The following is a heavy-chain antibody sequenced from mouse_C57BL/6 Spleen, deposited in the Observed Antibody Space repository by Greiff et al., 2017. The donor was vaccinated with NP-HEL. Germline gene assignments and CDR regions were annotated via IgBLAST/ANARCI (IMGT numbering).Heavy chain of an antibody. CDR3: ARNYPLYYGYDDYAMGY. CDR2: IWSGGST. CDR1: GFSLTSYG. D-gene: IGHD2-2*01. J-gene: IGHJ4*01. V-gene: IGHV2-2*01. Sequence: QVQLKESGPGLVQPSQSLSITCTVSGFSLTSYGVHWVRQSPGKGLEWLGVIWSGGSTDYNAAFISRLSISKDNSKSQVFFKMNSLQADDTAIYYCARNYPLYYGYDDYAMGYWGQGTSVTVSS.